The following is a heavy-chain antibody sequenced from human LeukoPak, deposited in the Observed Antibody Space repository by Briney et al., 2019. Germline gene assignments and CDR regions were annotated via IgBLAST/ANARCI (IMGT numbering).Heavy chain of an antibody. CDR3: AKATVVTPHFDY. V-gene: IGHV3-23*01. CDR1: GFTFSSYA. D-gene: IGHD4-23*01. Sequence: PGGSLRLSCAASGFTFSSYAMSWVRQAPGKGLEWVSAISGSGGSTYYADSVKGRFTISRDNPKNTLYLQMNSLRAEDTAVYYCAKATVVTPHFDYWGQGTLVTVSS. J-gene: IGHJ4*02. CDR2: ISGSGGST.